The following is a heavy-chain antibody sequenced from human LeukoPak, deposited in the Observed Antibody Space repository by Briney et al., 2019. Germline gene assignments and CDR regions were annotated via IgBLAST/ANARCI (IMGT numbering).Heavy chain of an antibody. CDR2: ISSSGSTI. D-gene: IGHD6-13*01. CDR3: APLGGSSWYVAY. Sequence: PGGSPRLSCAASGFTFSDYYMSWIRQAPGKGLEWVSYISSSGSTIYYADSVKGRFTISRDNSKNTLYLQMNSLRAEDTAVYYCAPLGGSSWYVAYWGQGTLVTVSS. CDR1: GFTFSDYY. J-gene: IGHJ4*02. V-gene: IGHV3-11*01.